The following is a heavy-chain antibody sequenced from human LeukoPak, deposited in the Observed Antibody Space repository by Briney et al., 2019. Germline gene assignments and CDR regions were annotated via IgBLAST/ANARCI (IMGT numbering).Heavy chain of an antibody. CDR1: GGSISSGDYY. D-gene: IGHD5-24*01. Sequence: SQTLSLTCTVSGGSISSGDYYWSWIRQAPGKGLEWIGYIYYSGSTYYNPSLKSRVTISVDTSKNQFSLKLSSVTAADTAVYYCASRDGYNLFDYWGQGTLVTVSS. CDR3: ASRDGYNLFDY. J-gene: IGHJ4*02. V-gene: IGHV4-30-4*01. CDR2: IYYSGST.